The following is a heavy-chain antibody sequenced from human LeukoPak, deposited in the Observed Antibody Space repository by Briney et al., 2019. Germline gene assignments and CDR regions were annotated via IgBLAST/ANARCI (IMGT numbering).Heavy chain of an antibody. V-gene: IGHV4-39*07. CDR2: IYYSGST. D-gene: IGHD2-15*01. CDR1: GGSIGSSSYY. CDR3: ARFPGSAEYRHYYYMDV. J-gene: IGHJ6*03. Sequence: PSETLSLTCTVSGGSIGSSSYYWGWIRQPPGKGLNWIGSIYYSGSTYYNPSLKSRVTISVDTSRDQFSLKLTSVTAADTAVYYCARFPGSAEYRHYYYMDVWGKGTTVTVSS.